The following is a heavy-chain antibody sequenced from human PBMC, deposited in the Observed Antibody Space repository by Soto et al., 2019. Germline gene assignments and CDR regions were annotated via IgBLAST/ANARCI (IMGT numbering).Heavy chain of an antibody. D-gene: IGHD2-2*01. V-gene: IGHV3-33*01. Sequence: ESVGGVVQPGRSQRLSCTASGFTFSSYGMHWVRQAPGKGLEWVAIIWHDGSNKYYADSVKGRFTISRDNSKNTLYLEMNSLRVEDTAVYFCARDGGYCSSTSCYYFDNWGQGTLVTVSS. J-gene: IGHJ4*02. CDR1: GFTFSSYG. CDR3: ARDGGYCSSTSCYYFDN. CDR2: IWHDGSNK.